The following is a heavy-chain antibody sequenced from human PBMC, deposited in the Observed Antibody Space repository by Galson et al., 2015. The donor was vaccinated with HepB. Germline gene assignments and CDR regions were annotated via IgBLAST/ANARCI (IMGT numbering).Heavy chain of an antibody. CDR3: ARLAEPTNYGDYYWYFDL. CDR1: GFTFSSYD. CDR2: IGTAGDT. V-gene: IGHV3-13*01. J-gene: IGHJ2*01. Sequence: LRLSCAASGFTFSSYDMHWVRQATGKGLEWVSAIGTAGDTYYPGSVKGRFTISRENAKNSLYLQMNSLRAGDTAMYYCARLAEPTNYGDYYWYFDLWGRGTLVTVSS. D-gene: IGHD4-17*01.